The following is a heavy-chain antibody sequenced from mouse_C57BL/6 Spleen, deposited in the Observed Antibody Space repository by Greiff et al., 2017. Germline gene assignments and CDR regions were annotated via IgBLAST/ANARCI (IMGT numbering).Heavy chain of an antibody. Sequence: ESGPGLVKPSQSLSLTCSVTGYSITSGYYWNWIRQFPGNKLEWMGYISYDGSNNYNPSLKNRISITRDTSKNQFFLKLNSVTTEDTATYYCARGEIYYDYAWFAYWGQGTLVTVSA. CDR2: ISYDGSN. CDR1: GYSITSGYY. V-gene: IGHV3-6*01. CDR3: ARGEIYYDYAWFAY. D-gene: IGHD2-4*01. J-gene: IGHJ3*01.